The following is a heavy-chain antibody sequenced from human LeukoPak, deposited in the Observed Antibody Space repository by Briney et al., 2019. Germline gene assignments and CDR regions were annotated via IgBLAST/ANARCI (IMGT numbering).Heavy chain of an antibody. Sequence: SETLSLTCAVYGGCFSGYYWSWIRQPPGKGLEWIGEINHSGSTNYNPSLKSRVTISVDTSKNQFSLKLSSVTAADTAVYYCARDRFGTNWFDPWGQGTLSPSPQ. CDR2: INHSGST. CDR1: GGCFSGYY. J-gene: IGHJ5*02. V-gene: IGHV4-34*01. CDR3: ARDRFGTNWFDP. D-gene: IGHD3-10*01.